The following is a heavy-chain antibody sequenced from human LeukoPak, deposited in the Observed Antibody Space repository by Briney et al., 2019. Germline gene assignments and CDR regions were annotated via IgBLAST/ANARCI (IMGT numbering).Heavy chain of an antibody. Sequence: SETLSLTCTVSGGSISSYYWSWIRQPAGKGLEWIGRIYTSGSTNYNPSLKSRVTMSVDTSKNQFSLKLSSVTAADTAVYYCARALTVTTFYYYYGMDVWGQGTTVTVSS. CDR1: GGSISSYY. J-gene: IGHJ6*02. D-gene: IGHD4-17*01. CDR2: IYTSGST. V-gene: IGHV4-4*07. CDR3: ARALTVTTFYYYYGMDV.